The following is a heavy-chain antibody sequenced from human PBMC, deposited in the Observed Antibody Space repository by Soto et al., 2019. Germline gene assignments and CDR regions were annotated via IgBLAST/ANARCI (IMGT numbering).Heavy chain of an antibody. CDR3: ARDRGQLVQDD. J-gene: IGHJ4*02. V-gene: IGHV1-69*04. CDR2: IIPILGIA. D-gene: IGHD6-13*01. Sequence: SVKVSCKASGGTFSSYTISWVRQAPGQGLEGMGRIIPILGIANYAQKFQGRVTITADKSTSTAYMELSSLRSEDTAVYYCARDRGQLVQDDWGQGTLVTVSS. CDR1: GGTFSSYT.